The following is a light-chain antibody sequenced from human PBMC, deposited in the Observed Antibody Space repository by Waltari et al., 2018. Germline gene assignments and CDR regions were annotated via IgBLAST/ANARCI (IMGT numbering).Light chain of an antibody. CDR2: DTS. J-gene: IGKJ2*01. CDR3: QQFRDLPYT. V-gene: IGKV1-33*01. Sequence: DIQMTQSPSSLSASVGDTVTITCQASQDISNYLNWHQQKSGEAPKLLIYDTSKLEPGVPSRFSGSGSGTDFTFTISSLQPEDIATYSCQQFRDLPYTFGQGTKLEIE. CDR1: QDISNY.